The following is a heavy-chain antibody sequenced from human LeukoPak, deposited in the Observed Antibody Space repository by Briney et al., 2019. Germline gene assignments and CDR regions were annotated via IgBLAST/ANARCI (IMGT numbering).Heavy chain of an antibody. CDR2: ISSSGSTI. CDR3: AKDLGSRVRGVIVYMDV. V-gene: IGHV3-11*04. J-gene: IGHJ6*03. Sequence: PGGSLRLSCAASGFTFSDYYMSWIRQAPGKGLEWVSYISSSGSTIYYADSVKGRFTISRDNSKNTLYLQMNSLRAEDTAVYYCAKDLGSRVRGVIVYMDVWGKGTTVTVSS. D-gene: IGHD3-10*01. CDR1: GFTFSDYY.